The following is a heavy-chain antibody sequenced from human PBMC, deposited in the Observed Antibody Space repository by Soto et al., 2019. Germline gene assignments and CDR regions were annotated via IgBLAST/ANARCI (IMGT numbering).Heavy chain of an antibody. V-gene: IGHV4-31*03. J-gene: IGHJ3*02. CDR1: GGSISSGGYY. CDR3: ARDLNSGYDSEGPDAFDI. CDR2: IYYSGST. Sequence: QVQLQESGPGLVKPSQTLSLTCTVSGGSISSGGYYWSWIRQHPGKGLEWIGYIYYSGSTYYNPSLKSRGTISVDPSKNQFSLKLSSVHAADTAVYYCARDLNSGYDSEGPDAFDIWGQGKMVTVSS. D-gene: IGHD5-12*01.